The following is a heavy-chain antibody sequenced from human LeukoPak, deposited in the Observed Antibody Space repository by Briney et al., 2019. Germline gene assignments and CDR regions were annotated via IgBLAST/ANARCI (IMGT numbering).Heavy chain of an antibody. Sequence: SETLSLTCTVSGGSITTYYWSWIWQPPGKGLEYIGYIYYSGNTSYNPSLRSRVTISVDTSKNQISLKLSSVTAADTAVYYCARDKDYFDSGGAFDIWGQGTMVTVSS. CDR2: IYYSGNT. D-gene: IGHD3-22*01. J-gene: IGHJ3*02. CDR3: ARDKDYFDSGGAFDI. CDR1: GGSITTYY. V-gene: IGHV4-59*12.